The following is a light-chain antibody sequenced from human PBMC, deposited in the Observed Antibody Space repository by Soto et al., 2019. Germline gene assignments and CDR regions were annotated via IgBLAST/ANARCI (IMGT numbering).Light chain of an antibody. CDR3: AAWDDRLSAVV. Sequence: QSVLTQPPSASRTPGQRVTISCSGSNSNIGTNYVYWYQQVPGTAPKLLIYRNDQRPSGVPDRFSGSKSGASASLAISGVRSEDEADYSCAAWDDRLSAVVFGGGTKLTVL. J-gene: IGLJ2*01. CDR1: NSNIGTNY. V-gene: IGLV1-47*01. CDR2: RND.